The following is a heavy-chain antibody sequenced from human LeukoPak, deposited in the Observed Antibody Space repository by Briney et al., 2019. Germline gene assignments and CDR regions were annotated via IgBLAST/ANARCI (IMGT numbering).Heavy chain of an antibody. CDR3: ARVEGFGFDP. CDR2: ISSGAHNI. V-gene: IGHV3-48*03. Sequence: GGSLRLSCAVSGFIFSSYGMNWVRQAPGKGLEWVSFISSGAHNISYADSVKGRFTISRDNAKNSLYLQMNSLRAEDTAVYYCARVEGFGFDPWGQGTLVTVSS. J-gene: IGHJ5*02. CDR1: GFIFSSYG.